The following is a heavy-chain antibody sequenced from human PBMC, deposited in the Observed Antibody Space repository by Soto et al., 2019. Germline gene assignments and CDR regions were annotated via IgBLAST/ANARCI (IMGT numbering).Heavy chain of an antibody. J-gene: IGHJ6*02. CDR1: GGSISSYY. D-gene: IGHD1-26*01. Sequence: SETLSLTCTVSGGSISSYYWSWIRQPPGKGLEWIGYIYYSGSTNYNPSLKSRVTISVDTSKNQFSLKLSSVTAVDTAVYYCARVSVGATDYYYGMDVWGQGTTVTVSS. CDR2: IYYSGST. V-gene: IGHV4-59*01. CDR3: ARVSVGATDYYYGMDV.